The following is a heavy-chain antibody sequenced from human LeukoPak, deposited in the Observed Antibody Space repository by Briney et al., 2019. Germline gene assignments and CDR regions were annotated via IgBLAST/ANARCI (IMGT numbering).Heavy chain of an antibody. CDR2: INHSGST. Sequence: SETLSLTCAVYGGSFSGYYWSWIRQPPGKGLEWIGEINHSGSTNYNPSLKSRVTISVDTSKNQFSLKLSSVTAADTAVYYCARRVVRGPRPPYYYDSSGPKGNYFDYWGQGTLVTVSS. V-gene: IGHV4-34*01. D-gene: IGHD3-22*01. CDR1: GGSFSGYY. J-gene: IGHJ4*02. CDR3: ARRVVRGPRPPYYYDSSGPKGNYFDY.